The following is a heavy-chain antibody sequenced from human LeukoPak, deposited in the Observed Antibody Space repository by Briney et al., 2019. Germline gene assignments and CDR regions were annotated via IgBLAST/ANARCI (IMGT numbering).Heavy chain of an antibody. D-gene: IGHD3-22*01. CDR2: IKQDGNEI. J-gene: IGHJ4*02. Sequence: GGSLRLSCAASGLTQSNHWMSWVRQAPGKGLEWVASIKQDGNEIHYVDSVKGRFTVSRDNARNALYLQMNSLRAEDTAVYYCARIYDNSGYYDFWGQGTLVTVSS. CDR3: ARIYDNSGYYDF. V-gene: IGHV3-7*05. CDR1: GLTQSNHW.